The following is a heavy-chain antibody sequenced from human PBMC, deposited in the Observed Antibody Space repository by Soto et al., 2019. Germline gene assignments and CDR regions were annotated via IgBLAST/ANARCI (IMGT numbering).Heavy chain of an antibody. CDR2: ISHAVSIK. CDR1: GFSFSSYA. J-gene: IGHJ4*02. V-gene: IGHV3-30*18. CDR3: AKELAFGDFWRGLEY. D-gene: IGHD3-3*01. Sequence: QVQLVESGGGVVQPGRSLRLSCAASGFSFSSYAMHWLRQAPGKGLAWVSVISHAVSIKKFADFVKGRFLVFRDNSNNNLFLQMESLKPDDSAVYYCAKELAFGDFWRGLEYWGQGALVTVAS.